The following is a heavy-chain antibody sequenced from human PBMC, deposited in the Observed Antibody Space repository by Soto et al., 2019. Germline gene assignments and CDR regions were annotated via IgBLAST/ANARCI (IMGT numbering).Heavy chain of an antibody. J-gene: IGHJ5*02. D-gene: IGHD2-2*01. V-gene: IGHV4-39*01. Sequence: LXLTFTVSGCSIGISRYYWGWIRQPPGKGLEWIGSIYYSGSTYYNPSLKSRVTISVDTSKNQFSLKLSSVTAADTAVYYCARQGVVVVPAAWFDPWGQGTLVTVSS. CDR2: IYYSGST. CDR3: ARQGVVVVPAAWFDP. CDR1: GCSIGISRYY.